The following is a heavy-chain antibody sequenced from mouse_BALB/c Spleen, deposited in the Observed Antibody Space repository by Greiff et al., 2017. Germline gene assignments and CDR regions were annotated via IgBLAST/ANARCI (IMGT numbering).Heavy chain of an antibody. CDR3: AREGAWFAY. CDR1: GFTFSSYA. CDR2: ISSGGSYT. J-gene: IGHJ3*01. Sequence: EVKLMESGGDLVKPGGSLKLSCAASGFTFSSYAMSWVRQSPEKRLEWVAEISSGGSYTYYPDTVTGRFTISRDNAKNTLYLEMSSLRSEDTAMYYCAREGAWFAYWGQGTLVTVSA. V-gene: IGHV5-9-4*01.